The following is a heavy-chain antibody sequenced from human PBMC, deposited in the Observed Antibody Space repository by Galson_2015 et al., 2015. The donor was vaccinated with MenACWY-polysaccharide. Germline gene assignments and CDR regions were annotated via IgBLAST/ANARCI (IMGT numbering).Heavy chain of an antibody. V-gene: IGHV3-23*01. Sequence: SLRLSCEASGFTFNSYAMSWVRQAPGKGLEWVSAIRSSGANTYYADSVKGRFTISRDNSKNTLYLQMNSLRAEDTAVYYCAKDSTDFGSVAWRFDHWSQGTLVTVSS. CDR1: GFTFNSYA. D-gene: IGHD3-3*01. J-gene: IGHJ5*02. CDR3: AKDSTDFGSVAWRFDH. CDR2: IRSSGANT.